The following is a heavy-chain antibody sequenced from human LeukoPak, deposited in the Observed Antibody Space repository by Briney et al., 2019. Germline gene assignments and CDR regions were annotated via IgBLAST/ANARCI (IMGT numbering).Heavy chain of an antibody. CDR3: ARTVTPYYYYGMDV. J-gene: IGHJ6*02. D-gene: IGHD4-17*01. V-gene: IGHV3-23*01. CDR2: ISGSGGST. Sequence: HPGGSLRLSCAASGFTFSSYAMSWVRQAPGKGLEWVSAISGSGGSTYYADSVKGRFTISRDNAKNTLYLQMNSLRAEDTAVYYCARTVTPYYYYGMDVWGQGTTVTVSS. CDR1: GFTFSSYA.